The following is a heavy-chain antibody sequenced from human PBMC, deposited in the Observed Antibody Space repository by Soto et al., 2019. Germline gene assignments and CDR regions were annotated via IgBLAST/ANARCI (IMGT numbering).Heavy chain of an antibody. Sequence: QVQLVQSGAEVKKPGASVKVSCKASGYSFSGYGIHWVRQAPGQRPEWMGWISAGNGITKLSQQFQGRVATSRDIAARTASMELRSLTSEDTAVYYCARGSRSWSLGSGAYYGMDVWGPGTTVIVSS. CDR1: GYSFSGYG. J-gene: IGHJ6*02. V-gene: IGHV1-3*01. D-gene: IGHD3-10*01. CDR3: ARGSRSWSLGSGAYYGMDV. CDR2: ISAGNGIT.